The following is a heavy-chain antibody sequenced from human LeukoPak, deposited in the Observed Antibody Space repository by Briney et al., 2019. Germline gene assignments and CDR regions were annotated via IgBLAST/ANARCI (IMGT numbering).Heavy chain of an antibody. Sequence: GGSLRLSCAASGFTFSSYGMHWVRQAPGKGLEWVAFIRYDGSNKYYADSVKGRFTISRDNSKNTLYLQMNSLRAEDTAVYYCARVGLGVGSGRKASGLDPWGQGTLVTVSS. D-gene: IGHD3-10*01. CDR3: ARVGLGVGSGRKASGLDP. J-gene: IGHJ5*02. CDR1: GFTFSSYG. V-gene: IGHV3-30*02. CDR2: IRYDGSNK.